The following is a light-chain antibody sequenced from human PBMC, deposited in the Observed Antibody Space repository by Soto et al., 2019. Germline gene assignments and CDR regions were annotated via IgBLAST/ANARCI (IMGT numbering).Light chain of an antibody. CDR3: QQYNNWPQT. CDR1: QSVSGN. V-gene: IGKV3-15*01. CDR2: GAS. J-gene: IGKJ1*01. Sequence: EIVMTQSPATLSVSPGERATLSCRARQSVSGNLAWYQQKPGQAPRLLIFGASTRATGIPARFSGSGSGTEFTLTISSLQSEDFAVYYCQQYNNWPQTFGQGTKVEIK.